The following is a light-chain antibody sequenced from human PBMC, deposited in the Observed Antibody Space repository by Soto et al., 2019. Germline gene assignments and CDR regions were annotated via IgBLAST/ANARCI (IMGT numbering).Light chain of an antibody. Sequence: QSALTQPPSASGSPGQSVTISCTGTSSDVGGYNFVSWYQQHPGKAPKLMIYEVSKRPSGVPDRFSGSRSGNTASLTVSGLQADDEADYYCSSYAGNNKGVFGGGTQLTVL. CDR3: SSYAGNNKGV. V-gene: IGLV2-8*01. CDR2: EVS. CDR1: SSDVGGYNF. J-gene: IGLJ3*02.